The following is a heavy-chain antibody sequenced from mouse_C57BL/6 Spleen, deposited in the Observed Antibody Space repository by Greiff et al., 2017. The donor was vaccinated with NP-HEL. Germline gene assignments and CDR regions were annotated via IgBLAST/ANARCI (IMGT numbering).Heavy chain of an antibody. D-gene: IGHD1-1*01. CDR3: ARITTVPYAMDY. Sequence: EVQLQQSGPGLVKPSQSLSLTCSVTGYSITSGYYWNWIRQFPGNKLEWMGYISYDGSNNSNPSLKNRISITRDTSQTQFFLKLNSVTPEDTATYDCARITTVPYAMDYWGQGTSVTVSS. V-gene: IGHV3-6*01. J-gene: IGHJ4*01. CDR2: ISYDGSN. CDR1: GYSITSGYY.